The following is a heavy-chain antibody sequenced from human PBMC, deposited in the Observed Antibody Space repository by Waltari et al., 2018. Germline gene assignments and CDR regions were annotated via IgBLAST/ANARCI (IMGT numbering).Heavy chain of an antibody. Sequence: QVQLVQSGAEVKKPGASVKVSCKVSGYTLTELSMHWVRQAPGKGLEWMGGFDPEDGETIYAKKFQGRVTMTEDTSTDTAYMELSSLRSEDTAVYYCATVLQATYQLPNNWFDPWGQGTLVTVSS. CDR3: ATVLQATYQLPNNWFDP. J-gene: IGHJ5*02. CDR1: GYTLTELS. V-gene: IGHV1-24*01. D-gene: IGHD2-2*01. CDR2: FDPEDGET.